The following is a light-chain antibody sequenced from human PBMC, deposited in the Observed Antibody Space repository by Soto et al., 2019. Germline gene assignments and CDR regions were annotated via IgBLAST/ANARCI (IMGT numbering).Light chain of an antibody. CDR1: QSVSSN. J-gene: IGKJ4*01. Sequence: EIVMTQSPATLSVSPGERATLSCRASQSVSSNLAWYQHKPGQAPRLLIYGASTRATGIPARFSGSGSGTEFTLTISSLQSEDFAVYYCQQYSNWPPFTFGGGTKVDIK. CDR3: QQYSNWPPFT. V-gene: IGKV3-15*01. CDR2: GAS.